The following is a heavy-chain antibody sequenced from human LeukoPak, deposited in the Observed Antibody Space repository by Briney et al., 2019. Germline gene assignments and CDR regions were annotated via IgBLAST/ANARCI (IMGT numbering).Heavy chain of an antibody. D-gene: IGHD3-10*01. CDR2: ISGSGGST. J-gene: IGHJ5*02. V-gene: IGHV3-23*01. CDR3: AKDATYYYGSGSYFDP. Sequence: AGGSLRLSCAASGFTFSSYAMSWVRQAPGKGLEWVSAISGSGGSTYYADSVKGRFTISRDNSKNTLYLQMNSLRAEDTAVYYCAKDATYYYGSGSYFDPWGQGTLVTVSS. CDR1: GFTFSSYA.